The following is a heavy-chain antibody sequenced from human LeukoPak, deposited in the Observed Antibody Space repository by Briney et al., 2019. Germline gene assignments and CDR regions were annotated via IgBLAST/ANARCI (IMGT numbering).Heavy chain of an antibody. D-gene: IGHD1-26*01. J-gene: IGHJ4*02. CDR3: AKGREAYSGSYTPFDS. CDR1: GYTFTSYG. V-gene: IGHV1-18*01. Sequence: ASVKVSCKASGYTFTSYGISWVRQAPGQGLEWMGWISAYNGNTNYAQKLQGRVTMTTDTSTSTAYMELRSLRSDDTAIYYCAKGREAYSGSYTPFDSWGQGALVTVSS. CDR2: ISAYNGNT.